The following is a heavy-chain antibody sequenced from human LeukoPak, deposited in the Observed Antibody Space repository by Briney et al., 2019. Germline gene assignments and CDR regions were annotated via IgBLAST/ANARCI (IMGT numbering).Heavy chain of an antibody. CDR1: GFTFSSYS. Sequence: GGSLRLSCAASGFTFSSYSMSWFRQAPGKGLEWVGFIRSKAYGGTTEYAASVKGRFTISRDDSKSIAYLQMNSLKTEDTAVYYCTRPLRLGELSPYDAFDIWGQGTMVTVSS. V-gene: IGHV3-49*03. CDR3: TRPLRLGELSPYDAFDI. D-gene: IGHD3-16*02. CDR2: IRSKAYGGTT. J-gene: IGHJ3*02.